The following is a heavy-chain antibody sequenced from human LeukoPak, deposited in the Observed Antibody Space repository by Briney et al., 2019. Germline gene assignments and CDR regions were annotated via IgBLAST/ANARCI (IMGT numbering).Heavy chain of an antibody. CDR3: TKTLAILVLVYYFDY. V-gene: IGHV3-30*18. CDR1: GFTFSSYG. CDR2: ISYDGSNK. Sequence: GGSLRLSCAASGFTFSSYGMHWVRQAPGKGLEWVAVISYDGSNKYYADSVKGRFTISKDTSTNTLYLQMNSLRAEDTAVYYCTKTLAILVLVYYFDYWGQGTVVSVSS. D-gene: IGHD2-8*02. J-gene: IGHJ4*02.